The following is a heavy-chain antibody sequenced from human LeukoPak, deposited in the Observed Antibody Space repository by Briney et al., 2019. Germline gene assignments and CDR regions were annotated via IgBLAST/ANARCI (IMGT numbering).Heavy chain of an antibody. CDR2: INHSGST. J-gene: IGHJ4*02. CDR3: ARGPLWLLLRLDYFDY. Sequence: SETLSLTCAVYGGSFSGYYWSWIRQPPGKGLEWIGEINHSGSTNYNPSLKSRVTISVDTSKNQFSLKLSSVTAADTAVYYCARGPLWLLLRLDYFDYRGQGTLVTVSS. CDR1: GGSFSGYY. D-gene: IGHD3-22*01. V-gene: IGHV4-34*01.